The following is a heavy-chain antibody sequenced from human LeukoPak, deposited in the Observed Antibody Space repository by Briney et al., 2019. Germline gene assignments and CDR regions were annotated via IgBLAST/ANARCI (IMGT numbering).Heavy chain of an antibody. D-gene: IGHD1-1*01. J-gene: IGHJ4*02. CDR3: AKESKATAQSWVYFDY. V-gene: IGHV3-23*01. CDR2: ISGGGDIT. CDR1: RFTLGSYA. Sequence: GGSLRLSCAASRFTLGSYAMSWVRQAPGKGLEWVSVISGGGDITYYATSVHGGFTGSRDNSKTPVYLQMNSLRAEDTAVYYCAKESKATAQSWVYFDYWGQGPLVTVSS.